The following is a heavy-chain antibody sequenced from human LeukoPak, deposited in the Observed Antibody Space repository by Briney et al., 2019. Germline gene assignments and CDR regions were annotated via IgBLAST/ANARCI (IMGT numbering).Heavy chain of an antibody. V-gene: IGHV4-38-2*01. CDR1: AYSISNGYY. CDR2: VFHSGST. CDR3: ARLVGARSQADH. J-gene: IGHJ4*02. D-gene: IGHD1-26*01. Sequence: PETLSLTCAVSAYSISNGYYWGWIRQPPGKGLEWIGSVFHSGSTFYSPSLKSRVTMSVDTSKNQFSLNLSSVTAADTALYYCARLVGARSQADHWGQGTLVTVSS.